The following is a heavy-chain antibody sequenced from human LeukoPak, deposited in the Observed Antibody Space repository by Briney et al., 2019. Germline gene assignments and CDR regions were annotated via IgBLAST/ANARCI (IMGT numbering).Heavy chain of an antibody. Sequence: GGSLRLSCAASGFTFSNAWMSWVRQAPGKGLMWVSRINSEGSSTNYADSVKGRFTISRDNAKNTVYLQMNSLRAEDTAVYYCVRDIITDRPGNYFDPWGQGTLVTVSS. CDR3: VRDIITDRPGNYFDP. V-gene: IGHV3-74*01. CDR2: INSEGSST. D-gene: IGHD6-6*01. J-gene: IGHJ5*02. CDR1: GFTFSNAW.